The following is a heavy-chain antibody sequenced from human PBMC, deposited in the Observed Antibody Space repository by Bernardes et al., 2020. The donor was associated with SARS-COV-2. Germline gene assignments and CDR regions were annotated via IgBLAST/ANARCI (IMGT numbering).Heavy chain of an antibody. Sequence: SFPSSFYPFTGYYMHWVRQAPGQGLEWMGWINPNSGGTNYAQKFQGRVTMTRDMSISTAYMELSRLRSDDTAVYYCAIPPTNYDRYGMDVWGQGTTVTVSS. D-gene: IGHD3-22*01. CDR1: FYPFTGYY. J-gene: IGHJ6*02. CDR2: INPNSGGT. V-gene: IGHV1-2*02. CDR3: AIPPTNYDRYGMDV.